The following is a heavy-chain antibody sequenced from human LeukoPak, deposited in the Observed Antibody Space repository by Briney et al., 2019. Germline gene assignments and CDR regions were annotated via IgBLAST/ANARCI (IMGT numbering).Heavy chain of an antibody. Sequence: KASETLSLTCTVSGGSISSSSYYWGWIRQPPGKGLEWIGSIYYSGSTYYNPSLKSRVTISVDTSKNQFSLKLSSVTAADTAVYYCAASEMATMEYYFDYWGQGTLVTVSS. CDR1: GGSISSSSYY. CDR3: AASEMATMEYYFDY. V-gene: IGHV4-39*07. D-gene: IGHD5-24*01. J-gene: IGHJ4*02. CDR2: IYYSGST.